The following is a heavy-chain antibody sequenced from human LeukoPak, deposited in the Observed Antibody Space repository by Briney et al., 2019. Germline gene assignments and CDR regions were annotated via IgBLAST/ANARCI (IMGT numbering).Heavy chain of an antibody. D-gene: IGHD6-19*01. CDR2: ISFDGRTK. J-gene: IGHJ4*02. CDR3: AREDSGWQFDY. CDR1: GFTFSSHA. Sequence: PGGSLRLSCAGSGFTFSSHAMNWVRQAPDKGLEWVTIISFDGRTKHYAESVKGRFTVSRDNSKSTVHLEMNSLRPEDTAVYYCAREDSGWQFDYWGQGTLVTVSS. V-gene: IGHV3-30*04.